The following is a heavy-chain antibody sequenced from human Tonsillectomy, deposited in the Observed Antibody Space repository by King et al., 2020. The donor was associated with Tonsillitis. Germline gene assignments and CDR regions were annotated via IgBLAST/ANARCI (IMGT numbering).Heavy chain of an antibody. CDR2: IYTSGST. CDR1: GGSISSNY. Sequence: VQLQESGPGLVKPSETLSLTCTVSGGSISSNYWSWIRQPAGKGLEWIGRIYTSGSTNYNPSFKSRVTMSVDTSKNQLSLKLGSVTAADTAVYYCARDVVSFWSGYQDGMDVWGQGTTVTVSS. CDR3: ARDVVSFWSGYQDGMDV. D-gene: IGHD3-3*01. J-gene: IGHJ6*02. V-gene: IGHV4-4*07.